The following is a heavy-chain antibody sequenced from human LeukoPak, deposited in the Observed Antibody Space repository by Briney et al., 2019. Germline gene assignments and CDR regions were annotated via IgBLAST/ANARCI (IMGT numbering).Heavy chain of an antibody. Sequence: GGSLRLSCAASGSTFSSYSMNWVRQAPGKGLEWVSSISSSSSYIYYADSVKGRFTISRDNAKNSLYLQMNSLRAEDTAVYYCARARGCSGGSCYSLDYWGQGTLVTVSS. CDR3: ARARGCSGGSCYSLDY. CDR1: GSTFSSYS. V-gene: IGHV3-21*01. CDR2: ISSSSSYI. D-gene: IGHD2-15*01. J-gene: IGHJ4*02.